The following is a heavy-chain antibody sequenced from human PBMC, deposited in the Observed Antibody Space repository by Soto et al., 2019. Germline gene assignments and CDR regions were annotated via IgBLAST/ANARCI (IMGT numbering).Heavy chain of an antibody. D-gene: IGHD3-3*01. CDR1: GFSLSTTGEG. CDR3: ADRRLGDTRPDYTGLDV. J-gene: IGHJ6*02. Sequence: QITLKEAGPTLVKPTQTLTLTCTFSGFSLSTTGEGVFWIRQPPGKAPECLALVHWNDDKRYSPSLRPRLTIRTHTSRNQVVLSLTNLDPVDTGTDYCADRRLGDTRPDYTGLDVWGQGTPVIVSS. V-gene: IGHV2-5*01. CDR2: VHWNDDK.